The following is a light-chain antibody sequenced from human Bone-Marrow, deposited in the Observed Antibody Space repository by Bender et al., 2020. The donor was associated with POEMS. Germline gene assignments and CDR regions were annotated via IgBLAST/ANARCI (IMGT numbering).Light chain of an antibody. Sequence: QSVLTQPPSASGTPGQRVTISCSGSSSKFGSYPVNWYQQLPGAAPKLVIFNNSQRPSGVPDRFSGYNSGTSASLAISGLLYDDEADFYCATWDDSLNGWVFGGGTKLTVL. CDR2: NNS. J-gene: IGLJ3*02. V-gene: IGLV1-44*01. CDR3: ATWDDSLNGWV. CDR1: SSKFGSYP.